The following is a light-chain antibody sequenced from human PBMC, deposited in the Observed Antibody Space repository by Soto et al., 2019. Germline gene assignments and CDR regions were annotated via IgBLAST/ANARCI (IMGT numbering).Light chain of an antibody. CDR3: LQDFRYPRT. Sequence: AVQLTQSPSSLSASVGDRVTITCRASQGIRTDLGWYQQSPGKAPKVMIVGASTLQSGVPSRSSGSGCGTDFTLTISSFQPEDSATYYCLQDFRYPRTCRQGTKVEIK. CDR2: GAS. V-gene: IGKV1-6*01. J-gene: IGKJ1*01. CDR1: QGIRTD.